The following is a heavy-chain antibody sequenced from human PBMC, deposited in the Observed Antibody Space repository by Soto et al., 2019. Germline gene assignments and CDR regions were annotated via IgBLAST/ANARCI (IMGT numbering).Heavy chain of an antibody. CDR1: GFTFSGSA. CDR2: IRSKANSYAT. V-gene: IGHV3-73*01. J-gene: IGHJ4*02. CDR3: TRSVTPYDSSGYSGP. D-gene: IGHD3-22*01. Sequence: PGGSLRLSCAASGFTFSGSAMHWVRQASGKGLEWVGRIRSKANSYATAYAASVKGRFTISRDDSKNTAYLQMNSLKTEDTAVYYCTRSVTPYDSSGYSGPWGQGTLVTVSS.